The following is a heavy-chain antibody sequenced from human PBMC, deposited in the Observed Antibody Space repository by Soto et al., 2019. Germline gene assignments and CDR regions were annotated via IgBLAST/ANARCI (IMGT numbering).Heavy chain of an antibody. D-gene: IGHD3-22*01. J-gene: IGHJ6*02. CDR3: ARDRGYYYDSSGYYRELYYYYGMDV. CDR2: IYYSGST. Sequence: PSETLSLTCTVSGGSISSYYWSWIRQPPGKGLEWIGYIYYSGSTNYNPSLKSRVTISVDTSKNQFSLKLSSVTAADTAVYYCARDRGYYYDSSGYYRELYYYYGMDVWGQGTTVTVSS. V-gene: IGHV4-59*01. CDR1: GGSISSYY.